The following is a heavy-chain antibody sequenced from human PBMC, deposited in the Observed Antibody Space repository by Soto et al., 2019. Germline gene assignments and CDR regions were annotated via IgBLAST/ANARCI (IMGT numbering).Heavy chain of an antibody. CDR2: IYQGGSA. CDR1: GGSITSGGYS. CDR3: ARSFYGVDL. J-gene: IGHJ6*01. V-gene: IGHV4-30-2*06. Sequence: SETLSLTCAVSGGSITSGGYSWSWIRQSPGQGLEWIGYIYQGGSAYYNPALKTRVTILLDRSKNQFSLNLTSVTAADTAVYYCARSFYGVDLWGQGTPVTVSS.